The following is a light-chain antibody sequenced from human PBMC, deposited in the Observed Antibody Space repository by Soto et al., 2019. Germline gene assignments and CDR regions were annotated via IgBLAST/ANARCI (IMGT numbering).Light chain of an antibody. CDR2: GAS. CDR1: QAISSH. Sequence: DIQLTQSPSFLSASVGGRVTITCRASQAISSHLAWYQQKPGKAPNLLIYGASTLQSGVPSRFSGSGSGTQFTITISSLQPEDFANYYCQQLNSYPLTFGPGTTVDIK. V-gene: IGKV1-9*01. J-gene: IGKJ3*01. CDR3: QQLNSYPLT.